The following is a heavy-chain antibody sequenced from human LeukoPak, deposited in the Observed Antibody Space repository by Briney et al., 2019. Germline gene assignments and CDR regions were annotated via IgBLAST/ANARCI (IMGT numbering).Heavy chain of an antibody. Sequence: GGSLRLSCAASGFTFSNAWMSWVRQAPGKGLEWVGRIKSKTDGGTTDYAAPVKGRFTISRDDSKNTVYMHMNSLKTEDTAVYYCTTTETAILNSPYDDHPDVWGKGTTVTVSS. CDR2: IKSKTDGGTT. CDR1: GFTFSNAW. J-gene: IGHJ6*04. D-gene: IGHD5-18*01. CDR3: TTTETAILNSPYDDHPDV. V-gene: IGHV3-15*01.